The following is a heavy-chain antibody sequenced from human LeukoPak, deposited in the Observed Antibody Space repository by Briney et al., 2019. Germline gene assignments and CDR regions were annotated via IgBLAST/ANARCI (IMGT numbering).Heavy chain of an antibody. D-gene: IGHD4-17*01. Sequence: GGSLRLSCAASGFTFSDYPMTWVRQAPGKGLEWVSVIYSGGSTYYADSVKGRFTISRDNSKNTLYLQMNSLRAEDTAVYYCARDLGASYGDSGFDYWGQGTLVTVSS. J-gene: IGHJ4*02. V-gene: IGHV3-53*01. CDR3: ARDLGASYGDSGFDY. CDR1: GFTFSDYP. CDR2: IYSGGST.